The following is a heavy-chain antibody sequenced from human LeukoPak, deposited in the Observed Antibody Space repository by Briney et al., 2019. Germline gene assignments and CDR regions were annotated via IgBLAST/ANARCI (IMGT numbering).Heavy chain of an antibody. D-gene: IGHD3-10*01. V-gene: IGHV4-39*07. CDR1: GGSISSSSYY. CDR3: AREGSGSLQY. CDR2: MYYSGSS. Sequence: SETLSLTCNVSGGSISSSSYYWGWIRQPPGKGLEWIGSMYYSGSSYYNPSLKSRVTISVDTSKNQFSLKLSSVTAADTAVYYCAREGSGSLQYWGQGTLVTVSS. J-gene: IGHJ4*02.